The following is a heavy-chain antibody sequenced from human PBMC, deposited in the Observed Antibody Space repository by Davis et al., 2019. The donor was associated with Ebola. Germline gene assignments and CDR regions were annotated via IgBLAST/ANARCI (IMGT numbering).Heavy chain of an antibody. CDR2: ISGEGSTT. D-gene: IGHD3-22*01. Sequence: GESLKISCEASGFTFSSYWMHWVRQAPGKGLVWVSRISGEGSTTKYADSVKGRFTISRDNAKNTLYLQMNSLRVEDTAVYYCARYMGSSGIGYFDYWGQGTLVTVSS. CDR3: ARYMGSSGIGYFDY. V-gene: IGHV3-74*03. J-gene: IGHJ4*02. CDR1: GFTFSSYW.